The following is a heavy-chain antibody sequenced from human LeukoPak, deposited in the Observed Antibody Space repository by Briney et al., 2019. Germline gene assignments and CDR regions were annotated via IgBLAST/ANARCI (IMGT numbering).Heavy chain of an antibody. V-gene: IGHV1-2*06. CDR3: ARHLYDINHL. CDR1: GYTFTGYH. Sequence: ASVKDSCMASGYTFTGYHMHGVRQAAGQGHERMGRSDTNRRCTGEAQKFRGRISMTRHASTRKAYMELRRLRCDYTAVYYCARHLYDINHLWGQRPRDRVSS. J-gene: IGHJ4*02. D-gene: IGHD3-22*01. CDR2: SDTNRRCT.